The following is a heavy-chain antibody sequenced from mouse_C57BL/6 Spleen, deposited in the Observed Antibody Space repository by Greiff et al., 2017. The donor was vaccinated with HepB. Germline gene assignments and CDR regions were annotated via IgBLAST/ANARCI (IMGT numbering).Heavy chain of an antibody. Sequence: VQLQQSGAELARPGASVKLSCKASGYTFTSYGISWVKQRTGQGLEWIGEIYPRSGNTYYNEKFKGKATLTADKSSSTAYMELRSLTSEDSAVYFCARFGNYEADWGQGTLVTVSA. CDR1: GYTFTSYG. D-gene: IGHD2-1*01. CDR2: IYPRSGNT. CDR3: ARFGNYEAD. V-gene: IGHV1-81*01. J-gene: IGHJ3*01.